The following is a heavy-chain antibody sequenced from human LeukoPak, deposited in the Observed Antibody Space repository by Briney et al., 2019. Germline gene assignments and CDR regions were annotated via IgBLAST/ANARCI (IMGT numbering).Heavy chain of an antibody. D-gene: IGHD1-26*01. Sequence: GGSLRLSCAVVEYPFSGSWMSWVRQAPGKGLEWVASINEDGSETYYVDSVKGRFAISRDNAWNSLFLQLNSLRGDDTAVYYCARGHLGFDYWGQGAHITVSS. J-gene: IGHJ4*02. CDR2: INEDGSET. V-gene: IGHV3-7*01. CDR1: EYPFSGSW. CDR3: ARGHLGFDY.